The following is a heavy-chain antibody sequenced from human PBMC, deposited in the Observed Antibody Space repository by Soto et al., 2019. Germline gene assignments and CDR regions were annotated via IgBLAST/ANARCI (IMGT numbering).Heavy chain of an antibody. CDR3: ARGTNYYNAMDV. Sequence: QVQLVESGGGVVQPGRSLRLSCAASGFTFISYGMHWVRQAPGKGLQWVAFISYDGSDRYYEDSVKGRFTISRGNSKNTLYLQINSLRSEDSAVYYCARGTNYYNAMDVWGQGTTVTVSS. V-gene: IGHV3-33*05. CDR1: GFTFISYG. J-gene: IGHJ6*02. CDR2: ISYDGSDR.